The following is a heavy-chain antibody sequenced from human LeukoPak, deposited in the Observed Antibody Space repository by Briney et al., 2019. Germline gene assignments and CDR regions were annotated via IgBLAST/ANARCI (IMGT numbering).Heavy chain of an antibody. J-gene: IGHJ6*03. V-gene: IGHV4-34*01. CDR1: GGSFSGYY. Sequence: PSETLSLTCAVYGGSFSGYYWSWIRQPPGKGLEWIGEINHSGSTNYNPSLKSRVTISVDTSKNQFSLKLSSVTAADTAVYYCARVAYYDFWSGYPYYYYYMDVWGKGTTVTVSS. CDR3: ARVAYYDFWSGYPYYYYYMDV. D-gene: IGHD3-3*01. CDR2: INHSGST.